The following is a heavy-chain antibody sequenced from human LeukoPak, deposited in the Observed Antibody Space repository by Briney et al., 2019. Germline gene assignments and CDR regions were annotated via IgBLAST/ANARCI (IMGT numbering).Heavy chain of an antibody. J-gene: IGHJ4*02. CDR2: IYYSGST. V-gene: IGHV4-59*12. D-gene: IGHD3-3*01. Sequence: SETLSLTCTVSGGSISSYYWSWIRQPPGKGLEWIGYIYYSGSTNYNPSLKSRVTISVDTSKNRLSLKLSSVTAADTAVYYCARGRYDFWSGYYFDYWGQGTLVTVSS. CDR3: ARGRYDFWSGYYFDY. CDR1: GGSISSYY.